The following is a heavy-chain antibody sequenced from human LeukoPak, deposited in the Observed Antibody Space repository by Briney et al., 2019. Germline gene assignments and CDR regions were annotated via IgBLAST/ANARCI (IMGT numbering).Heavy chain of an antibody. D-gene: IGHD5-18*01. CDR1: GFTFSSYE. Sequence: GGSLRLSCAASGFTFSSYEMNWVRQAPGKGLEWASYISSSGSTIYYADSVKGRFTISRDNAKNSLYLQMNSLRAEDTAVYYCARDAGDTALDYWGQGTLVTVSS. CDR3: ARDAGDTALDY. V-gene: IGHV3-48*03. CDR2: ISSSGSTI. J-gene: IGHJ4*02.